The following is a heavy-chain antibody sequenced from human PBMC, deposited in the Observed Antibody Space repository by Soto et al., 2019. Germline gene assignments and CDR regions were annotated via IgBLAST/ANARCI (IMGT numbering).Heavy chain of an antibody. Sequence: EVQRVESGGGLVQPGGSLRLSCVVSGLAFSTYWRSWVRQAPGKGLEWVANINQDGSESYYVDSVKGRFTISRDNAKNSLYLQMTGLRADDTAVYYFARPARECNSHGCANWGQGTLVTVSS. CDR3: ARPARECNSHGCAN. D-gene: IGHD2-2*01. CDR1: GLAFSTYW. V-gene: IGHV3-7*01. CDR2: INQDGSES. J-gene: IGHJ4*02.